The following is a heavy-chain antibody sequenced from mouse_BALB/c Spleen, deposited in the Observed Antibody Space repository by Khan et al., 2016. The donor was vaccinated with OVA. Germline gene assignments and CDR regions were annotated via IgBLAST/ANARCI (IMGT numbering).Heavy chain of an antibody. Sequence: QLEESGPGLVKPSQSLSLTCTVTGYSITSGYGWNWIRQFPGNKLEWMGYISSTGSTNYNPSLKSRISITRDTSKNQFFLQLNSVTTEDTATYYCARTASIKYWGQGTTLTVSS. V-gene: IGHV3-2*02. D-gene: IGHD1-2*01. CDR3: ARTASIKY. J-gene: IGHJ2*01. CDR2: ISSTGST. CDR1: GYSITSGYG.